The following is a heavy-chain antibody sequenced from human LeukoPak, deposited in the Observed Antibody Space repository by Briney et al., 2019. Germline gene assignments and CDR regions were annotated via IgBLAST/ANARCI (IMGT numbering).Heavy chain of an antibody. V-gene: IGHV6-1*01. Sequence: SQTLSLTCAISGDSVSSDSAAWNWIRQSPSRGLEWLARTYFRSKWYYDYALAVKGRITINPDTSKNQFSLQLNSVTPEDTAVYFCARGPAGGSTIFDSWGQGTPVTVSS. CDR1: GDSVSSDSAA. J-gene: IGHJ4*02. D-gene: IGHD1-26*01. CDR3: ARGPAGGSTIFDS. CDR2: TYFRSKWYY.